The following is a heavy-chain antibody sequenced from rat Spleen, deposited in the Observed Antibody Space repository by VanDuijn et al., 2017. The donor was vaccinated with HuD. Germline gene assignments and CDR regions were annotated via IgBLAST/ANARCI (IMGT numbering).Heavy chain of an antibody. CDR3: ARPSYGYPFAY. J-gene: IGHJ3*01. Sequence: EVQLVESGGGLVQPRRSLKLSCAASGFTFSDYDMAWVRQDPKKGLEWVSSITYDGTGTYYRDSVKGRFTISRDNAKSTLYLQMDSLRSEDTATYYCARPSYGYPFAYWGQGTLVTVSS. V-gene: IGHV5-7*01. CDR2: ITYDGTGT. D-gene: IGHD1-7*01. CDR1: GFTFSDYD.